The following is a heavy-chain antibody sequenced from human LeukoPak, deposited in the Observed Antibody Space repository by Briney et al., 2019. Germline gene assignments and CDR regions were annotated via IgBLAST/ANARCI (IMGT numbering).Heavy chain of an antibody. Sequence: SETLSLTCAVSGGSISSGGYSWSWIRQPPGKGLEWIGYIYYRGSTYYNPSVKSRVTISVDTSKNQFSLKLSSVTAADTAVYYCARGGYDFWSGYYTDYWGQGTLVTVSS. CDR1: GGSISSGGYS. CDR2: IYYRGST. V-gene: IGHV4-30-4*07. J-gene: IGHJ4*02. D-gene: IGHD3-3*01. CDR3: ARGGYDFWSGYYTDY.